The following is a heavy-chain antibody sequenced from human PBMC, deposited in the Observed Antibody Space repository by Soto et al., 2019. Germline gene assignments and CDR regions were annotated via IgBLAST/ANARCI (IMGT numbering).Heavy chain of an antibody. CDR1: GFTFSSYW. D-gene: IGHD3-22*01. V-gene: IGHV3-7*01. J-gene: IGHJ4*02. Sequence: PGGSLRLSCAASGFTFSSYWMSWVRQAPGKGLEWVANIKQDGSEKYYVDSVKGRFTISRDNAKNSLYLQMNSLRAEDTAVYYCARVRLGYYQRTFDYWGQGTLVTVSS. CDR2: IKQDGSEK. CDR3: ARVRLGYYQRTFDY.